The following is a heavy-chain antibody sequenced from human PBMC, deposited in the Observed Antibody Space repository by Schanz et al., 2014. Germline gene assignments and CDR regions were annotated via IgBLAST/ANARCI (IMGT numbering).Heavy chain of an antibody. V-gene: IGHV3-21*02. J-gene: IGHJ6*02. D-gene: IGHD2-15*01. CDR2: ISPSSSCI. CDR3: ARVELSVYYYALDV. Sequence: EVQLVESGGGLVRPGDSLRLSCAASGFTFSSYNINWVRQAPGKGLEYISSISPSSSCIYYADSVKGRFTIPRDNAKNSLYLQMNSLRAEDAAVYYCARVELSVYYYALDVWGQGTTVTVSS. CDR1: GFTFSSYN.